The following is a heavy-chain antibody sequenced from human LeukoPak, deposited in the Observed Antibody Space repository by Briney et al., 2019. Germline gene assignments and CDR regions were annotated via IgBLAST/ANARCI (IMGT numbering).Heavy chain of an antibody. Sequence: SVTVSLTWSVSAVSVRSIGYDCGCIRKAPGKGLEWIGSIYYSGSTYYNPSLKSRVTLSVDTSKHQFSLKLSSVTGADTAVYYCGRPMGCFSSACPYDAFDIWGHGTMVTVSS. CDR2: IYYSGST. V-gene: IGHV4-39*01. J-gene: IGHJ3*02. CDR3: GRPMGCFSSACPYDAFDI. D-gene: IGHD2-2*01. CDR1: AVSVRSIGYD.